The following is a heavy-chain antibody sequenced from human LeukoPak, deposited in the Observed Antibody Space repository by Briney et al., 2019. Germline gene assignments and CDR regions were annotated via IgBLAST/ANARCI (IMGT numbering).Heavy chain of an antibody. CDR1: GGSISSGDYY. J-gene: IGHJ2*01. V-gene: IGHV4-30-4*08. CDR2: IYYSGST. CDR3: ARVLIPAALLNWYLDL. Sequence: SETLSLTCTVSGGSISSGDYYWSWIRQPPGKGLEWIGYIYYSGSTYYNPSLKSRVTISVDTSKNQFSLKLSSVTAADTAVYYCARVLIPAALLNWYLDLWGRGTLVTVSS. D-gene: IGHD2-2*02.